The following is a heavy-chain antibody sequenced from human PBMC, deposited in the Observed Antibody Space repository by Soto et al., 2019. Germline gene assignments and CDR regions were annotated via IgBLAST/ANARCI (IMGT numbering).Heavy chain of an antibody. J-gene: IGHJ6*02. CDR3: ARERNAGYDYSYYYGMDV. CDR1: GFTFSPHA. CDR2: ISYEGSNK. V-gene: IGHV3-30-3*01. D-gene: IGHD5-18*01. Sequence: GGSLRLSCAASGFTFSPHAMHWVRQGPGKGLEWVAVISYEGSNKYYADSVKGRFTISRDNSKNTLYLQMNSLRAEDTAVYYCARERNAGYDYSYYYGMDVWGQGTTVTVSS.